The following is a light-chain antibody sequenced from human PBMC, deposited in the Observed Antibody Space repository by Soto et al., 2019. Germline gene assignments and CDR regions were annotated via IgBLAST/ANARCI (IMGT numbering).Light chain of an antibody. J-gene: IGLJ1*01. CDR1: SSNLGAGYD. V-gene: IGLV1-40*01. CDR2: SNN. CDR3: QSYDSSQSGIYV. Sequence: QSVLTQPPSVSGAPGQRVTISCTGSSSNLGAGYDVHWYQQLPGTAPKLLIYSNNNRPSGVPDRFSASKSGTSASLAITGLQAEDEADYYCQSYDSSQSGIYVFGTGTKLTVL.